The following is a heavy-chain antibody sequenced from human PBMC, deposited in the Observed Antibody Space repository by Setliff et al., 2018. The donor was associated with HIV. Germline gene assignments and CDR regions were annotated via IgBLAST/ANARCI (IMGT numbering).Heavy chain of an antibody. V-gene: IGHV3-21*04. J-gene: IGHJ4*02. CDR3: ACLGHASGWYGEADF. D-gene: IGHD6-19*01. CDR2: ISITSGKI. Sequence: PGGSLRLSCVASGFTFSRHTMNWVRQAPGKGLEWVSSISITSGKISYADSVQGRFTISRDNAMNSLYLQMNNLRAEDTALYYCACLGHASGWYGEADFWGQGILVTVSS. CDR1: GFTFSRHT.